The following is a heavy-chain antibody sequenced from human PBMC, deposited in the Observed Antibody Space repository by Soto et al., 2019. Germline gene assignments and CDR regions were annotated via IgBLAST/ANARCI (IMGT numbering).Heavy chain of an antibody. D-gene: IGHD2-2*02. Sequence: TSETLSLTCAFYGGSFSGYYWSWIREPPGQGLEWVGEINHSGSTNYNQSLKSRVTISVDTSKNQFPLKLSSVTAADTAVYYCARGRELLYESEMQYFDYWGQGTLVTVSS. CDR2: INHSGST. CDR1: GGSFSGYY. J-gene: IGHJ4*02. V-gene: IGHV4-34*01. CDR3: ARGRELLYESEMQYFDY.